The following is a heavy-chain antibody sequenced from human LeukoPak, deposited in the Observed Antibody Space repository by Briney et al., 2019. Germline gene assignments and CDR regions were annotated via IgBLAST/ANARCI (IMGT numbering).Heavy chain of an antibody. Sequence: GGSLRLSGAASEFTFNNYAVSWVRQAPGQGLEWVSTISGRGGITYYADSVKGRFTISRDNSKNTVFLQMNSLRVDDTAVYYCAKALRETHRPVYSYYYMDVWGKGTTVTVSS. V-gene: IGHV3-23*01. D-gene: IGHD2-21*01. CDR3: AKALRETHRPVYSYYYMDV. CDR1: EFTFNNYA. J-gene: IGHJ6*03. CDR2: ISGRGGIT.